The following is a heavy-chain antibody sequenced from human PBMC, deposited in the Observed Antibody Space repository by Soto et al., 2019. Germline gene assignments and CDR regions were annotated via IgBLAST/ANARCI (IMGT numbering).Heavy chain of an antibody. CDR3: ARGRYGDY. J-gene: IGHJ4*02. D-gene: IGHD1-1*01. V-gene: IGHV1-18*01. Sequence: QVHLVQYGAEVKKPGASVKVSCKGSSYTFTSYGITWVRQAHGQGLEWMGWISAHNGNTDYAQKLQGRVTVTRDTSTNTAYMELRSLRSDDTAVYYCARGRYGDYWGQGALVTVSS. CDR2: ISAHNGNT. CDR1: SYTFTSYG.